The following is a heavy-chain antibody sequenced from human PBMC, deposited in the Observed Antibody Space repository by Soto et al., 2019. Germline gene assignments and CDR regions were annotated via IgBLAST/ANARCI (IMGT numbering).Heavy chain of an antibody. Sequence: SETLSLTCTVSGGSISSGDYYWSWIRQPPGKGLEWIGNIYYSGSTYYNPSLKSRVTISIDTSKNQFSLKLNSVTAADTAVYYCASRKSSPYFDYWGQGTLVTVSS. J-gene: IGHJ4*02. CDR2: IYYSGST. D-gene: IGHD3-10*01. CDR3: ASRKSSPYFDY. V-gene: IGHV4-30-4*01. CDR1: GGSISSGDYY.